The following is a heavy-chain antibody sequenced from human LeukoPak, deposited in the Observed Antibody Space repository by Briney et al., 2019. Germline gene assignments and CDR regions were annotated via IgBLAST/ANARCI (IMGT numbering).Heavy chain of an antibody. CDR3: ARLPTTGQLLYGGDWFDP. CDR2: IYPSDSDT. CDR1: GYSFTGYW. J-gene: IGHJ5*02. Sequence: GESLKISCRCSGYSFTGYWIAWMRQMPGKGLEWMGIIYPSDSDTKYSPSFQGQVTISADRSINTAYLEWSSLKASDTAMYYCARLPTTGQLLYGGDWFDPWGQGTLVTVSS. D-gene: IGHD2-2*02. V-gene: IGHV5-51*01.